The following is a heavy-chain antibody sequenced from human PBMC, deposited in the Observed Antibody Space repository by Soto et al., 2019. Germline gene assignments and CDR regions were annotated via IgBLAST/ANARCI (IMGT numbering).Heavy chain of an antibody. J-gene: IGHJ6*02. CDR1: GGSFSGYY. CDR3: ARGGYYDNNWVKLRHYGLDV. Sequence: SETLSLTCAVYGGSFSGYYWSWIRQPPGKGLEWIGGINHSGSTNYNPSLKSRVTISVDTSKNQFSLKLSSVTAADTAVYYCARGGYYDNNWVKLRHYGLDVWGQGTSVTVSS. D-gene: IGHD3-16*01. V-gene: IGHV4-34*01. CDR2: INHSGST.